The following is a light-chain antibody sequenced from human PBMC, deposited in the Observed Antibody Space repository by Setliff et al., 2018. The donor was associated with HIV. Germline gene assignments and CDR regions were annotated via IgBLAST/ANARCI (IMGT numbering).Light chain of an antibody. V-gene: IGLV2-14*02. CDR3: NSYTSTTFYV. J-gene: IGLJ1*01. CDR2: EVN. CDR1: SSDVGAYNL. Sequence: QSALTQPASVSGSPGQSIAISCTGNSSDVGAYNLVSWYQQHPGKAPQLTIFEVNKRPSGVSDRFSGSKSGNTASPTISGLQAEDEADYYCNSYTSTTFYVFGSGTRSPS.